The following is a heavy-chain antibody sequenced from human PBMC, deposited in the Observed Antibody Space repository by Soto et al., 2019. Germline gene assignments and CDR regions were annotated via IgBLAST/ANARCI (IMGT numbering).Heavy chain of an antibody. Sequence: QVQLVQSGAEVKRPGASVRVSCKASGYTFNTYAISWVRQAPGQGLEWMGWISAYNGHADYAQKFQVRVTMTTDTSPNTVSMGVRGLGSGDTGTFYWGGGRNWGARDFDYWGQGTLVTVSS. J-gene: IGHJ4*02. D-gene: IGHD7-27*01. CDR1: GYTFNTYA. V-gene: IGHV1-18*01. CDR2: ISAYNGHA. CDR3: GGGRNWGARDFDY.